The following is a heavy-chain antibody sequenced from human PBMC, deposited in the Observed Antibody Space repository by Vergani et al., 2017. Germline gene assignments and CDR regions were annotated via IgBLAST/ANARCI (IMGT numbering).Heavy chain of an antibody. CDR1: GYTFTSHG. V-gene: IGHV1-18*04. Sequence: QVQLVQSGAEVKKPGASVKVSCKASGYTFTSHGISWVRQAPGQGLEWMGWISAYNGNTNYAQKLQGRFTMTTDTPTRTAYMGLRSLRSDDTAVCYCAGDGGILTVGFVTTGWFDPWGQGTLVTVSS. D-gene: IGHD1-20*01. J-gene: IGHJ5*02. CDR3: AGDGGILTVGFVTTGWFDP. CDR2: ISAYNGNT.